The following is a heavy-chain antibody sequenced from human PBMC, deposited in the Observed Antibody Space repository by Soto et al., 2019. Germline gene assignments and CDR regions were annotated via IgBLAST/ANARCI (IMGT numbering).Heavy chain of an antibody. CDR3: ARPLWRDDYNWGYFDL. CDR1: GFTFSSYA. Sequence: QVQLVESGGGVVQPGRSLSLSCAASGFTFSSYAMHWVRQAPGKGLEWVAVISYDGSNKYYTDSVNGRFTISRDNSKNTLYLQMNSLRAEDTAVYYCARPLWRDDYNWGYFDLWGRGTLVTVSS. D-gene: IGHD4-4*01. J-gene: IGHJ2*01. CDR2: ISYDGSNK. V-gene: IGHV3-30-3*01.